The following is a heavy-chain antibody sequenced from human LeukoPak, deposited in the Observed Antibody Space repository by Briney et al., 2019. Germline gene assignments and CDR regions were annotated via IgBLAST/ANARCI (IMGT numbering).Heavy chain of an antibody. V-gene: IGHV3-11*03. CDR2: ISSSSSYT. J-gene: IGHJ6*02. CDR3: ATGGYYYYYGMDV. CDR1: GFTFSDYY. Sequence: GGSLRLSCAASGFTFSDYYMSWIRQAPGKGLEWVSYISSSSSYTNYADSVKGRFTISRDNAKNSLYLQMNSLRAEDTAVYYCATGGYYYYYGMDVWGQGTTVTVSS.